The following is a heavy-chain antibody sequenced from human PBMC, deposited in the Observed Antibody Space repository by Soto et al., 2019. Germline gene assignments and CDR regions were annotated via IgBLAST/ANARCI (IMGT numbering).Heavy chain of an antibody. J-gene: IGHJ4*02. V-gene: IGHV3-7*01. CDR1: GFSFSNYW. D-gene: IGHD4-4*01. Sequence: LRVSCAASGFSFSNYWVSWVRQAPGKGLEWVANIKEDGSEKYYVDSVKGRFTISRDNAKHSLYMQMSSLRPEDTAVYYCTRGHPAIYNYWGQGPMVTVSS. CDR3: TRGHPAIYNY. CDR2: IKEDGSEK.